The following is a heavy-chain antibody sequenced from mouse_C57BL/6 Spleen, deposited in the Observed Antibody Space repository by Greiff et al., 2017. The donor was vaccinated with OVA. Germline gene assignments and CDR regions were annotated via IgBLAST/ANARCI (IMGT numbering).Heavy chain of an antibody. V-gene: IGHV1-26*01. Sequence: VQLQQSGPELVKPGASVKISCKASGYTFTDYYMNWVKQSHGKSLEWIGDINPNNGGTSYNQKFKGKATLTVDKSSSTAYMELRSLTSEDSAVYYCARSRHYYGSSLGYFDVWGTGTTVTVSS. CDR3: ARSRHYYGSSLGYFDV. CDR2: INPNNGGT. CDR1: GYTFTDYY. J-gene: IGHJ1*03. D-gene: IGHD1-1*01.